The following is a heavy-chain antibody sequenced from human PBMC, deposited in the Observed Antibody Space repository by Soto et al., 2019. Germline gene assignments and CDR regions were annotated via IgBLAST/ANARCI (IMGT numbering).Heavy chain of an antibody. CDR2: IDSSGEK. V-gene: IGHV2-26*01. D-gene: IGHD6-19*01. Sequence: QVTLKESGPVLLNPTEPLTLRCTVSGLSITDSEMGVSWIRQPPGQPLEWLAHIDSSGEKSYRTFLKSRLTITKDTSKSQIVLTMTNMDPPDTATYYCSPRPLAVAVSPWFDPWGQGIPVTVSS. J-gene: IGHJ5*02. CDR1: GLSITDSEMG. CDR3: SPRPLAVAVSPWFDP.